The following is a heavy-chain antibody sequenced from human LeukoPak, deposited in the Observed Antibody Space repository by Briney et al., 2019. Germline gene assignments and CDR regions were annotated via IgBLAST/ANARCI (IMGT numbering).Heavy chain of an antibody. V-gene: IGHV4-59*08. D-gene: IGHD1-26*01. J-gene: IGHJ4*02. CDR3: ARHGDIVGPKTEFDY. CDR1: GGSMNGYY. Sequence: PSQTLSLTCAVAGGSMNGYYWSWIRQPPGRGLEWIGFIYSGGSINYSPSVKGRIYISIDMSKNQFYLRLHSVTAADTAVYYCARHGDIVGPKTEFDYWGQGILVTVSS. CDR2: IYSGGSI.